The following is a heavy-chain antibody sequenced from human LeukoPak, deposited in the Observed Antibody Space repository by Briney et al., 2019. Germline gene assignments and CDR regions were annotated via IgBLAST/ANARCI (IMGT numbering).Heavy chain of an antibody. CDR2: VRTTAEGETT. Sequence: GGSLRPSCEGSGFNFNDAWMSWIRQAPGKGLEWVGRVRTTAEGETTDYAAPVRGRFIISRDDSKNMVFLQMNRLETEDTAIYYCTAGLGKTDDDSWGQGTLVTVSS. D-gene: IGHD4-11*01. J-gene: IGHJ4*02. V-gene: IGHV3-15*01. CDR3: TAGLGKTDDDS. CDR1: GFNFNDAW.